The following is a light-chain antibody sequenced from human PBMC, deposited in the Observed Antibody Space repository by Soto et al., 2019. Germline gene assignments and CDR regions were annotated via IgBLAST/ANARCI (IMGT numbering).Light chain of an antibody. CDR3: ATWDESLNGVI. Sequence: QSVLTQPPSASGTPGQRITISCSGSSSNIGSHTVNWHQQVPGTAPKLLIYSNNQRPSGVPDRFSGSKSGASASLAISGLQSEDEADYYCATWDESLNGVIFGGGTKLTVL. V-gene: IGLV1-44*01. CDR2: SNN. J-gene: IGLJ2*01. CDR1: SSNIGSHT.